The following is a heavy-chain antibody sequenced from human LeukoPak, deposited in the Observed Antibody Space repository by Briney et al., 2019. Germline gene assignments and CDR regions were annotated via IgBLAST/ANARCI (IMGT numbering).Heavy chain of an antibody. Sequence: SETLSLTCAISGDSVSSNTAAWNWIRQSPSRGLEWLGRTYYRSKWYNDYAGSVKSRITINPDTSKNQFSLQLNSVTPEDTAVYYCVRDHGYDFDYWGRGTLVTASS. CDR1: GDSVSSNTAA. J-gene: IGHJ4*02. CDR3: VRDHGYDFDY. V-gene: IGHV6-1*01. CDR2: TYYRSKWYN. D-gene: IGHD5-18*01.